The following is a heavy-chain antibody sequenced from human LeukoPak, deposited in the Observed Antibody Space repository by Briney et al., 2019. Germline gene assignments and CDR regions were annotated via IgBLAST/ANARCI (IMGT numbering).Heavy chain of an antibody. CDR3: ARDPTLTIMNWFDP. Sequence: ASVKVSCRASDYTFTTYGISWVRQAPGQGLEWMGWINPNSGDTKYAQNFQGRVTMTRDTSISTAYMELSRLTSGDTAVYYCARDPTLTIMNWFDPWGQGTLVTVSS. CDR1: DYTFTTYG. D-gene: IGHD5-24*01. J-gene: IGHJ5*02. V-gene: IGHV1-2*02. CDR2: INPNSGDT.